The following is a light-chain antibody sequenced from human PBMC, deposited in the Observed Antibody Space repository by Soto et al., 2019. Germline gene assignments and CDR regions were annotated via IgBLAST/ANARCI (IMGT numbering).Light chain of an antibody. J-gene: IGKJ2*01. V-gene: IGKV3-15*01. CDR1: QSVDIS. CDR2: GAS. Sequence: VMTQSPVTLSVSPGERATLSCRASQSVDISLAWYQQKPGQTPRLLIYGASTRATGIPARSSGSGSGTEFTLTISSLQSEDFAVYYCQQYHKWPPYTFGQGTK. CDR3: QQYHKWPPYT.